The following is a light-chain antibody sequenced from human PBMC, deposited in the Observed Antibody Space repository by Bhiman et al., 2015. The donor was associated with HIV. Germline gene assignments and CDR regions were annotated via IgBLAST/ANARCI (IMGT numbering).Light chain of an antibody. CDR3: SSYTSSSTLL. Sequence: QSALTQPASVSGSPGQSITISCTGTSSDVGGYNYVSWYQHHPGKAPKLMIYDASKRPSGVSNRFSGSKSGNTASLTISGLQAEDEADYYCSSYTSSSTLLFGGGTKLTVL. CDR1: SSDVGGYNY. CDR2: DAS. J-gene: IGLJ2*01. V-gene: IGLV2-14*03.